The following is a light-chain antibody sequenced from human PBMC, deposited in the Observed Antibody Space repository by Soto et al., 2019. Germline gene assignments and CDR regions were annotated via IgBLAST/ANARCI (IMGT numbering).Light chain of an antibody. J-gene: IGKJ2*01. Sequence: EIVLTQSPGTLHLSPGERATLSCRASQSVSSNYLVWYQQKPGQAPRPLIYGASSRATGIPDRFSGSGSGTDFTLTISRLEPEDFAVYYCHQYANSPFTFGQGTKLEIK. CDR2: GAS. CDR1: QSVSSNY. CDR3: HQYANSPFT. V-gene: IGKV3-20*01.